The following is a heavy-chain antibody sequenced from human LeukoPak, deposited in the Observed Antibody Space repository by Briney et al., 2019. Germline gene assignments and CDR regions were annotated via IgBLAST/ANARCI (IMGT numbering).Heavy chain of an antibody. CDR1: GFTFISYG. Sequence: GGSLRLSCAASGFTFISYGMHWVRQAPGKGLEWVAFLRYDGSNKYYADSVKGRFTISRDNAKNSLYLQMNSLRAEDTAVYYCARDQSISGYWGQGTLVTVSS. CDR2: LRYDGSNK. D-gene: IGHD3-10*01. J-gene: IGHJ4*02. V-gene: IGHV3-30*02. CDR3: ARDQSISGY.